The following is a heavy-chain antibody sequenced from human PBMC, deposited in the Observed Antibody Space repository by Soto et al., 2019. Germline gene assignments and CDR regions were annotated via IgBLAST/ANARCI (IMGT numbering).Heavy chain of an antibody. Sequence: GESLKISCEGSGYNFDRYWIGWVRQMPGKGLEWMGMVYPGDSRTTYSPSLEGHVTISADKSSETDYLEWRSLKASDTAIYYCARPKYSTSWYSLEQWAQGTLVTVSS. CDR3: ARPKYSTSWYSLEQ. CDR1: GYNFDRYW. V-gene: IGHV5-51*01. J-gene: IGHJ4*02. CDR2: VYPGDSRT. D-gene: IGHD1-26*01.